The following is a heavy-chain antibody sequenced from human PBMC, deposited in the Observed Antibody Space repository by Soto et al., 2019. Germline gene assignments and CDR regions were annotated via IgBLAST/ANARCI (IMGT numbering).Heavy chain of an antibody. V-gene: IGHV3-23*01. CDR1: GFTFSSYA. D-gene: IGHD3-10*01. CDR3: AKETPSTYYYGSGSYPFDY. Sequence: GGSLRLSCAASGFTFSSYAMSWVRQAPGKGLEWVSAISGSGGSTYYADSVKGRFTISRDNSKNTLYLQMNSLRAEDTAVYYCAKETPSTYYYGSGSYPFDYWGQGTLVTVSS. CDR2: ISGSGGST. J-gene: IGHJ4*02.